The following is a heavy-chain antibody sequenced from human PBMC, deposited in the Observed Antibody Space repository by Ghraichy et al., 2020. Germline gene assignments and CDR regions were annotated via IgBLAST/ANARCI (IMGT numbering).Heavy chain of an antibody. D-gene: IGHD6-13*01. CDR1: GGSISHYY. CDR3: TRGEQLADY. J-gene: IGHJ4*02. Sequence: SETLSLTCTVSGGSISHYYWSWIRQPPGKGPEWIGYIYSDGSTNYNPSLKSRVTISVDTSKKQFSLKLSSVTTADTAVYYCTRGEQLADYWGQGTLVTVSS. CDR2: IYSDGST. V-gene: IGHV4-59*13.